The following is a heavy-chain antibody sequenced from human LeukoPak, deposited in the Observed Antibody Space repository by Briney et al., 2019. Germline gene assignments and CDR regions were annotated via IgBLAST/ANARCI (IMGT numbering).Heavy chain of an antibody. CDR2: IIPILGIA. V-gene: IGHV1-69*04. CDR1: GGTFSSYA. J-gene: IGHJ4*02. D-gene: IGHD6-13*01. CDR3: VRGRIAAAGTDY. Sequence: ASVKVSCKASGGTFSSYAISWVRQAPGQGLEWMGRIIPILGIANYAQKFQGRVTVTADKSTSTAYMELSSLRSEDTAVYYCVRGRIAAAGTDYWGQGTLVTVSS.